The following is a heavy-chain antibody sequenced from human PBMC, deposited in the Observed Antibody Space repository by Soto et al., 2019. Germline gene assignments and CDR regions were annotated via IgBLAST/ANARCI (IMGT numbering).Heavy chain of an antibody. D-gene: IGHD3-3*01. J-gene: IGHJ6*02. V-gene: IGHV1-69*01. CDR1: GSTFSSYA. CDR2: IIPIFGTA. CDR3: ARENTIFGVVNDYYYYGMDV. Sequence: QVQLVLSGAEVKKPGSSVKVSCKASGSTFSSYAISWVRQAPGQGLEWMGGIIPIFGTANYAQKFQGRVTITADESTSTAYMELSSLRSEDTAVYYCARENTIFGVVNDYYYYGMDVWGQGTTVTVSS.